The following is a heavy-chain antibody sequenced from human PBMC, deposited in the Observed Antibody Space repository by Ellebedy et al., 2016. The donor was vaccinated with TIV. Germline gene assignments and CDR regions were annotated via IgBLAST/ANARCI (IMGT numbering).Heavy chain of an antibody. Sequence: GESLKISCTASGFTFSSYAMSWVRQAPGKGLEWVAGVNAGGLVIAYADSVKGRFTISRDNSKNTLDLQMNSLRAEDTAVYYCAKSPSRKPGLVDNWGQGTLVTVSS. J-gene: IGHJ4*02. CDR2: VNAGGLVI. D-gene: IGHD1-14*01. V-gene: IGHV3-23*01. CDR1: GFTFSSYA. CDR3: AKSPSRKPGLVDN.